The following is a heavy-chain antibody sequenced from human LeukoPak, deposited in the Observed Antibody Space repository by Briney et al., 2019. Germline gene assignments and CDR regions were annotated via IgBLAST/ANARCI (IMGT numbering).Heavy chain of an antibody. Sequence: PSETLSLTCAVYGGSFSGYYWSWIRQPPGKGLEWIGEINHSGSTNYNPSLKSRVTISVDTSKNQFSLKLSSVTAADTAVYYCARTYSSSWYGIDYWGQGTLVTVSS. CDR2: INHSGST. CDR1: GGSFSGYY. CDR3: ARTYSSSWYGIDY. J-gene: IGHJ4*02. D-gene: IGHD6-13*01. V-gene: IGHV4-34*01.